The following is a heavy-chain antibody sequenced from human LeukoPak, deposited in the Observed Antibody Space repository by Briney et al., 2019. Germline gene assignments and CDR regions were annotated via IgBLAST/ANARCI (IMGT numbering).Heavy chain of an antibody. D-gene: IGHD1-1*01. J-gene: IGHJ6*03. CDR2: FDLEDGEP. V-gene: IGHV1-24*01. Sequence: ASVKVSCKVSGYTLTELAMHWVRQSPGSGLEWMGNFDLEDGEPVYAQKFQGRVTMTEDTSSETVYMELRSLSSEDTAVYFCAAWAGTTNARQGYYYYYMDVWGQGTTVTVS. CDR3: AAWAGTTNARQGYYYYYMDV. CDR1: GYTLTELA.